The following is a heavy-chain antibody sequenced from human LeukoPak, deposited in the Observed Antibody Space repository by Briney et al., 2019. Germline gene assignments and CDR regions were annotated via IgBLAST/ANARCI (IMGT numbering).Heavy chain of an antibody. CDR1: GVTFSSYA. V-gene: IGHV1-69*04. CDR3: AREDSSLITMVRGVSPDAFDI. J-gene: IGHJ3*02. CDR2: IIPILGTA. Sequence: ASVKVSCKASGVTFSSYAISWVRQAPGQGLEWMGRIIPILGTANYAQKVQGRVTITADKSTSTAYMELSSLRSEDTAVYYCAREDSSLITMVRGVSPDAFDIWGQGTMVTVSS. D-gene: IGHD3-10*01.